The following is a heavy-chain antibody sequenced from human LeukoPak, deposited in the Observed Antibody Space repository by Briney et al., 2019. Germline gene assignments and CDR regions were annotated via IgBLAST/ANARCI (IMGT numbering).Heavy chain of an antibody. Sequence: GGSLRLSCAASGFTFSSYSMNWVRQAPGKGLEWVSSISSSSSYIYYADSVKGRFTISRDNSKNTLYLQMNSLRAEDTAVYYCAREDYYYGSGSYLDYWGQGTLVTVSS. CDR3: AREDYYYGSGSYLDY. CDR2: ISSSSSYI. J-gene: IGHJ4*02. V-gene: IGHV3-21*01. D-gene: IGHD3-10*01. CDR1: GFTFSSYS.